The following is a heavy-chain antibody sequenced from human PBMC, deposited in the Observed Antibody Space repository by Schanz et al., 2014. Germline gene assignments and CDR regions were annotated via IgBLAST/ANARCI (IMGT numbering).Heavy chain of an antibody. CDR2: VGDSGTTK. CDR3: AREAKWGQWYFDL. D-gene: IGHD1-26*01. CDR1: GFPFSSHG. J-gene: IGHJ2*01. Sequence: VYLEESGGDLVQPGKSLRLSCAASGFPFSSHGMHWVRQAPAKWLEWVAVVGDSGTTKFYADSVKGRRTVSRDNSENTVYLEFHSVRSEDSSLYYCAREAKWGQWYFDLWGRGSLVTVSS. V-gene: IGHV3-30*03.